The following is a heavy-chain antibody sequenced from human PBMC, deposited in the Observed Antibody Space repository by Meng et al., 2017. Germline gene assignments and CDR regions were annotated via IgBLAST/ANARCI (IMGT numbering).Heavy chain of an antibody. J-gene: IGHJ3*02. CDR1: GCTFSSYA. V-gene: IGHV3-30*01. D-gene: IGHD2-21*02. CDR3: ASHGETGGGDCYSPDAFDI. Sequence: SLIISCAASGCTFSSYAMHWVREAPGKGLEWVAVISYDGSNKYYADSVKGRFTISRDNSKTPLYLQRNSLRADDTAVYYCASHGETGGGDCYSPDAFDIWGQGTMVTVSS. CDR2: ISYDGSNK.